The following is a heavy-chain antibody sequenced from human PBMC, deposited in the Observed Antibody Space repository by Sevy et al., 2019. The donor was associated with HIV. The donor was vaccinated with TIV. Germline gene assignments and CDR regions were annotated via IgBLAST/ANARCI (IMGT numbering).Heavy chain of an antibody. CDR1: GYTLTKLS. CDR2: FDREDGET. V-gene: IGHV1-24*01. D-gene: IGHD3-22*01. J-gene: IGHJ4*02. Sequence: ASVKVSCKVSGYTLTKLSMHWVRQAPGKGLEWMGRFDREDGETIYAQKFQGRVTMTEDTSTDTAYMELSSLRYEDTAVYYCASAREYYEDSSGYLDYWGQGTLVTVSS. CDR3: ASAREYYEDSSGYLDY.